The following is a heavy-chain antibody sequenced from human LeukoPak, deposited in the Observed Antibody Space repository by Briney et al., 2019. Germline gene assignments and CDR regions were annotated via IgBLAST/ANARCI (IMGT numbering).Heavy chain of an antibody. D-gene: IGHD1-26*01. Sequence: KASETLSITCTVSGGSISSSTSGWGWYWGWIRQPPGKGLEWIGSIYYSGSTYYNPSLKGRVTISVDTSKNQFSMNLNSVTAADTAVYYCARGSGDYIPPFDPWGQGTLVTVSS. CDR3: ARGSGDYIPPFDP. J-gene: IGHJ5*02. V-gene: IGHV4-39*07. CDR1: GGSISSSTSGWGWY. CDR2: IYYSGST.